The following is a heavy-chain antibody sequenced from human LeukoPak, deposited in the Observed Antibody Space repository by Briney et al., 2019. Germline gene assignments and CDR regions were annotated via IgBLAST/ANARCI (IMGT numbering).Heavy chain of an antibody. Sequence: PGGSLRLSCAASGFTFSSYSTNWVRQAPGKGLEWVSSISSSSSYIYYADSVKGRFTISRDNAKNSLYLQMNSLRAEDTAVYYCARDLDFWSGYYNWFDPWGQGTLVTVSS. J-gene: IGHJ5*02. CDR2: ISSSSSYI. D-gene: IGHD3-3*01. CDR3: ARDLDFWSGYYNWFDP. V-gene: IGHV3-21*01. CDR1: GFTFSSYS.